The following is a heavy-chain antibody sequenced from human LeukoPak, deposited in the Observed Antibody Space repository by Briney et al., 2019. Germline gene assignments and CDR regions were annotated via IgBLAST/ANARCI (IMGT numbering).Heavy chain of an antibody. CDR2: INPSGGST. V-gene: IGHV1-46*01. D-gene: IGHD2-2*01. J-gene: IGHJ6*02. Sequence: ASVKVSCKASGYTFTSYYMHWVRQAPGQGLEWMGIINPSGGSTSYAQKFQGRVTMTRDTSTSTVYMELSSLRSEDTAVYHCASPVGVPAAMGRDYYYYYGMDVWGQGTTVTVSS. CDR3: ASPVGVPAAMGRDYYYYYGMDV. CDR1: GYTFTSYY.